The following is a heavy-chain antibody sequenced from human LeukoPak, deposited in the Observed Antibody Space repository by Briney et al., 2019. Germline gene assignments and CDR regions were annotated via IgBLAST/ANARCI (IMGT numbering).Heavy chain of an antibody. Sequence: PGGSLRLSCVASGFTLSNYWMTWVRQAPGKGLGWVANIVKQDGSEKYYVDSVKGRFTISRDDAKRTVDLQMDNLRAEDTAIYYCAYRNNFEYWGQGALVTVSS. V-gene: IGHV3-7*05. CDR3: AYRNNFEY. D-gene: IGHD1-26*01. CDR2: IVKQDGSEK. CDR1: GFTLSNYW. J-gene: IGHJ4*02.